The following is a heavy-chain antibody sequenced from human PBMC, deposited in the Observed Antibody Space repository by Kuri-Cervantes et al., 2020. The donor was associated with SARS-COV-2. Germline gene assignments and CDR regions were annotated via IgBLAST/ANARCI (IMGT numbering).Heavy chain of an antibody. CDR2: ISKTGSYA. CDR3: ARDLANCSDTSCYNLGL. Sequence: GESLKISCAASGFTFGDYFMSWIRQAPGQGLEWVSYISKTGSYANYVDSVRGRFTISRDNAKNSLYLQMNSLRAEDTAVYYCARDLANCSDTSCYNLGLWGQGTLVTVSS. D-gene: IGHD2-2*02. V-gene: IGHV3-11*06. J-gene: IGHJ4*02. CDR1: GFTFGDYF.